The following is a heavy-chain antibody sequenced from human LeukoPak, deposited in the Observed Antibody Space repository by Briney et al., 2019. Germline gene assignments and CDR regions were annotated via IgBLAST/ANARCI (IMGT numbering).Heavy chain of an antibody. J-gene: IGHJ3*02. V-gene: IGHV3-64D*06. Sequence: GGSLRLSCSASGFTFSTYAMHWVRQAPGKGLEYVSGISSNGGSTYYADSVKGRFAISRDNSKNTLYLQMSSLRPEDTAVFYCVKDHDWGAFHIWGQGTMVTVSS. CDR3: VKDHDWGAFHI. CDR1: GFTFSTYA. D-gene: IGHD7-27*01. CDR2: ISSNGGST.